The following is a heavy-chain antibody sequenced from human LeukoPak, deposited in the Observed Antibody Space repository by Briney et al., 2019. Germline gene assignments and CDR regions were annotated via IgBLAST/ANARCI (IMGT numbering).Heavy chain of an antibody. Sequence: PSETLSLTCDVSGGSIGSGGYSWSWIRQPPGKGLEWFGYVDHSGSTYYNPSLKSRVTISVDRSTNQFSLKLSSLTAEDTAVYYCASLPLIKPYYYYGMDVWGQGTTVTVSS. CDR2: VDHSGST. D-gene: IGHD3-22*01. CDR1: GGSIGSGGYS. V-gene: IGHV4-30-2*01. J-gene: IGHJ6*02. CDR3: ASLPLIKPYYYYGMDV.